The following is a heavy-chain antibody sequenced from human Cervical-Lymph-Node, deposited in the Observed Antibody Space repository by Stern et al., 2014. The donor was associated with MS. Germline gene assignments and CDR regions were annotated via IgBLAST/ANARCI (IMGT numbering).Heavy chain of an antibody. D-gene: IGHD4-17*01. CDR1: GGSISSSLYY. CDR3: ARHGDNGDFYFDH. Sequence: QLQLQESGPGLVKPSEALSLTCTVSGGSISSSLYYWGWIRQPPGKGLEWIGRIRYTGSTYYNPSLKSRVTKSVDTSKNQFSLRLSSVTAADTAVYYCARHGDNGDFYFDHWGQGTLVTVSS. J-gene: IGHJ4*02. V-gene: IGHV4-39*01. CDR2: IRYTGST.